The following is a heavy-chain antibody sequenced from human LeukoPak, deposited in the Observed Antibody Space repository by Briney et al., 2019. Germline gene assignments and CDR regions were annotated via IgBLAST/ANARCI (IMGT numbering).Heavy chain of an antibody. Sequence: GGSLRLSCAASGFTVSSKYMSWVRQAPGKGLEWVSVIYGGATTYYADTVNGRFTISRDNSKNTLYLQMNSLRAEDTAVYYCAKVLGVATSDCWGQGTLVTVSS. D-gene: IGHD5-12*01. V-gene: IGHV3-66*02. CDR1: GFTVSSKY. J-gene: IGHJ4*02. CDR2: IYGGATT. CDR3: AKVLGVATSDC.